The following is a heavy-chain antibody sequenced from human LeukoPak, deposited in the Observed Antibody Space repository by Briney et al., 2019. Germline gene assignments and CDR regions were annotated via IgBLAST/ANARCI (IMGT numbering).Heavy chain of an antibody. J-gene: IGHJ4*02. D-gene: IGHD3-10*01. Sequence: SVKVSCKASGGTFSSYAISWVRQAPGQGLEWMGGIIPIFGTANYAQKLQGRVTMTTDTSTSTAYMELRSLRSDDTAVYYCAREGSGSGFDYWGQGTLVTVSS. CDR1: GGTFSSYA. CDR3: AREGSGSGFDY. V-gene: IGHV1-69*05. CDR2: IIPIFGTA.